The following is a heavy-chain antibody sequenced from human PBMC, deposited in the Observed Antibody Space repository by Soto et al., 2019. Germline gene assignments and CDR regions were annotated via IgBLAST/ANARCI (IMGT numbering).Heavy chain of an antibody. D-gene: IGHD3-22*01. Sequence: QLQLVQSGAEVKKPGTSVKVSCKASVYTFTRYGICLVRQAPVLGLEWMGWINPYSGHTNYAQNFQDRATLTTDRSTTTDYMELKSMRSDATAVDFCAWGQVVNFDNWVYPWGQGTLVNVSS. J-gene: IGHJ5*02. V-gene: IGHV1-18*04. CDR1: VYTFTRYG. CDR2: INPYSGHT. CDR3: AWGQVVNFDNWVYP.